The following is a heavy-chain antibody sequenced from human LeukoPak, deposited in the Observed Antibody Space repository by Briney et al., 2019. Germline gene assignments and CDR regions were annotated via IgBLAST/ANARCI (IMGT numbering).Heavy chain of an antibody. CDR3: ARDRVGYYFDY. D-gene: IGHD1-26*01. V-gene: IGHV3-11*05. J-gene: IGHJ4*02. CDR2: ISDSSSYT. CDR1: GFTFSDYY. Sequence: GGSLRLSCAACGFTFSDYYMSWIRQVPGKGLEWISYISDSSSYTNYADSVKGRFTISRDNAKNSLYLQMNSLRAEDTAVYYCARDRVGYYFDYWGQGTLVIVSS.